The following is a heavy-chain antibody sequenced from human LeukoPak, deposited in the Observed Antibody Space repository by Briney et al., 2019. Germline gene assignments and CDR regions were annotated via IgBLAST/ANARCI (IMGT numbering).Heavy chain of an antibody. CDR1: GFTFSDYY. CDR3: ARDSDYSNPYYYYGMDV. J-gene: IGHJ6*02. Sequence: PGGSLRLSCAASGFTFSDYYMSWIRQAPGKGLEWVSYISSSGSTIYYADSVKGRFTISRDNAKNSLYLQMNSLRAEDTAVYYCARDSDYSNPYYYYGMDVWGQGTTVTVSS. D-gene: IGHD4-11*01. V-gene: IGHV3-11*01. CDR2: ISSSGSTI.